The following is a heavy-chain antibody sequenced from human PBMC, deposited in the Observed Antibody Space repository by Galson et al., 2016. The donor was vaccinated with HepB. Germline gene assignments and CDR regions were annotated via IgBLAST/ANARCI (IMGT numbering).Heavy chain of an antibody. J-gene: IGHJ4*02. CDR3: ARDKQQLYYFDF. V-gene: IGHV3-21*01. D-gene: IGHD6-13*01. CDR2: IHSSSSYI. CDR1: GFTFNTYS. Sequence: SLRLSCAASGFTFNTYSMNWVRQAPGKGLEWVSSIHSSSSYIDYADSVKGRFTISRDNSKNTLYLQMNSLRAEDTAVYYCARDKQQLYYFDFWGQGTLVTASS.